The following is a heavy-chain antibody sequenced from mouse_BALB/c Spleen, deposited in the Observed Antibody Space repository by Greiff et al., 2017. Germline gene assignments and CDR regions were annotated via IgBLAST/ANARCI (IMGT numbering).Heavy chain of an antibody. D-gene: IGHD1-1*01. CDR3: ARSYYGSSYDYYAMDY. Sequence: EVQLQQSGAELVKPGASVKLSCTASGFNIKDTYMHWVKQRPEQGLEWIGRIDPANGNTKYDPKFQGKATITADTSSNTAYLQLSSLTSEDTAVYYCARSYYGSSYDYYAMDYWGQGTSVTVSS. CDR1: GFNIKDTY. V-gene: IGHV14-3*02. J-gene: IGHJ4*01. CDR2: IDPANGNT.